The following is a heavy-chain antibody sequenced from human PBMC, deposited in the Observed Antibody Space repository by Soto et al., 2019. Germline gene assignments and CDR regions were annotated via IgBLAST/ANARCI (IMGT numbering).Heavy chain of an antibody. D-gene: IGHD2-15*01. J-gene: IGHJ4*02. CDR1: GGSFSGYY. CDR3: ARVCSCGSCYFRYFGY. CDR2: INHSGST. V-gene: IGHV4-34*01. Sequence: SETLSLTCAVYGGSFSGYYWSWIRQPPGKGLEWIGEINHSGSTNYNPSLKSRVTISVDTSKNQFSLKLSSVTAADTAVYYCARVCSCGSCYFRYFGYWGQGTLVTVSS.